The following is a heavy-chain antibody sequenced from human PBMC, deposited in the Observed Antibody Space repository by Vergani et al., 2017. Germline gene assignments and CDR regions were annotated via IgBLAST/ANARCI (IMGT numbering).Heavy chain of an antibody. CDR1: GFPFDDYA. V-gene: IGHV3-9*01. Sequence: EVQLVESGGGLVQPGRSLRLSCAASGFPFDDYAMHWVRQAPGKGLEWVSGINWNSDSIAYADSVKGRFTISRDNAKNYLYLQMNSLRAEDTALYYCVKDIAASGNYWYFVLWGGGTMVTVSS. J-gene: IGHJ2*01. CDR2: INWNSDSI. CDR3: VKDIAASGNYWYFVL. D-gene: IGHD6-13*01.